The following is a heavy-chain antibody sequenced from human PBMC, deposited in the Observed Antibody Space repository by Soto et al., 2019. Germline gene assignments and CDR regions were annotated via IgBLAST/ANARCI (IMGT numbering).Heavy chain of an antibody. CDR3: ARDLGSSSGWSPESYYYYYGMDV. Sequence: GGSLRLSCAASGFTVSSNYMSWVRQAPGKGLEWVSVIYSGGSTYYADSGKGRFTISRDNSKNTLYLQMNSLRAEDTAVYYCARDLGSSSGWSPESYYYYYGMDVWGQGTTVTVSS. CDR2: IYSGGST. J-gene: IGHJ6*02. V-gene: IGHV3-53*01. D-gene: IGHD6-19*01. CDR1: GFTVSSNY.